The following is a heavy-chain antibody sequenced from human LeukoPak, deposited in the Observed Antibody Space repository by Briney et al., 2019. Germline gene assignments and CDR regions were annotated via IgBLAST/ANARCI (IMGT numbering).Heavy chain of an antibody. CDR2: INWNSDSI. J-gene: IGHJ4*02. CDR3: AKANSGSYYGDFDY. D-gene: IGHD1-26*01. CDR1: GFTFDDYA. Sequence: GRSQRLSCAASGFTFDDYAMHWARQAPGKGLQWVSSINWNSDSIGYADSVKGRFTISRDNAKNSLYLQMDSLRPEDTAFYYCAKANSGSYYGDFDYWGQGTLVTVPS. V-gene: IGHV3-9*01.